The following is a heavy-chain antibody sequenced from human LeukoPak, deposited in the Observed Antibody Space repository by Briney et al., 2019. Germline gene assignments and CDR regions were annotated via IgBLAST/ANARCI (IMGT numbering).Heavy chain of an antibody. CDR3: AQHYYDSSGHSY. D-gene: IGHD3-22*01. J-gene: IGHJ4*02. Sequence: MTSETLSLTCTVSGGSISSYYWSWIRQPAGKGLEWIGRIYTSGSTNYNPSLKSRVTMSVDTSKNQFSLKLSSVTAADTAVYYCAQHYYDSSGHSYWGQGTLVTVSS. CDR1: GGSISSYY. CDR2: IYTSGST. V-gene: IGHV4-4*07.